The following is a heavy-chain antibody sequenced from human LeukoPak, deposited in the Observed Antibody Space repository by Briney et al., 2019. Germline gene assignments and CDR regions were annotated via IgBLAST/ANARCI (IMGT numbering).Heavy chain of an antibody. V-gene: IGHV3-23*01. CDR3: AKDPSSSWFGDYFDY. J-gene: IGHJ4*02. CDR1: GYTFTGYY. Sequence: SCKASGYTFTGYYMHWVRQAPGKGLEWVSAISGSGGSTYYADSVKGRFTISRDNSKNTLYLQMNSLRAEDTAVYYCAKDPSSSWFGDYFDYWGQGTLVTVSS. D-gene: IGHD6-13*01. CDR2: ISGSGGST.